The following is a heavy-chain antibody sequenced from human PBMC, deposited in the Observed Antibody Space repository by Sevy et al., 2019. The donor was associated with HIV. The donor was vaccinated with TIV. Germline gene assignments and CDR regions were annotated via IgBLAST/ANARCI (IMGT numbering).Heavy chain of an antibody. CDR2: IYYSGST. CDR3: ARADTIFGVVTPDAFDI. CDR1: GGSISSGGYY. Sequence: SETLSLTCTVSGGSISSGGYYWSWIRQHPGKGLEWIGYIYYSGSTYYNPSLKSRVTISVDTSKNQFSLKLSSVTAADTAVYYCARADTIFGVVTPDAFDIWGLGTMATVSS. V-gene: IGHV4-31*03. J-gene: IGHJ3*02. D-gene: IGHD3-3*01.